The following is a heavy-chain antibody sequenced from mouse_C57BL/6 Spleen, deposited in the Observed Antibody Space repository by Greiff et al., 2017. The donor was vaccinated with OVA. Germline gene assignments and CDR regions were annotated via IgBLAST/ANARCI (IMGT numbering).Heavy chain of an antibody. CDR3: ARDKYYGSSYRYFDY. J-gene: IGHJ2*01. CDR2: INYDGSST. V-gene: IGHV5-16*01. D-gene: IGHD1-1*01. CDR1: GFTFSDYY. Sequence: DVKLVESEGGLVQPGSSMKLSCTASGFTFSDYYMAWVRQVPEKGLEWVANINYDGSSTYYLDSLKSRFIISRDNAKNILYLQMSSLKSEDTATYYCARDKYYGSSYRYFDYWGQGTTLTVSS.